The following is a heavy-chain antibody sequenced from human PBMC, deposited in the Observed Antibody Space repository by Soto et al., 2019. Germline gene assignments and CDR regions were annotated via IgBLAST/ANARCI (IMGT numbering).Heavy chain of an antibody. D-gene: IGHD6-19*01. CDR3: ARRKAVAGPFDY. CDR1: GFTFSSYS. J-gene: IGHJ4*02. CDR2: ISSSSSYI. V-gene: IGHV3-21*01. Sequence: EVQLVESGGGLVKPGGSLRLSCAASGFTFSSYSMNWVRQAPGKGLEWVSSISSSSSYIYYADSVKGRFTISRDNAKNSLYLQMNSLTAEDTAVYYCARRKAVAGPFDYWGQGTLVTVSS.